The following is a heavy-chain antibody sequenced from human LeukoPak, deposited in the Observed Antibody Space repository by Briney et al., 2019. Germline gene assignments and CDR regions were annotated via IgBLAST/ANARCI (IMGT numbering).Heavy chain of an antibody. D-gene: IGHD1-26*01. V-gene: IGHV3-48*04. CDR2: ISSSSSTI. CDR3: ARDPGGSYPYYFDY. J-gene: IGHJ4*02. CDR1: GFTFSSYS. Sequence: PGGSLRLSCAASGFTFSSYSMNWARQAPGKGLEWVSYISSSSSTIYYADSVKGRFTISRDNAKNSLYLQMNSLRAEDTAVYYCARDPGGSYPYYFDYWGQGTLVTVSS.